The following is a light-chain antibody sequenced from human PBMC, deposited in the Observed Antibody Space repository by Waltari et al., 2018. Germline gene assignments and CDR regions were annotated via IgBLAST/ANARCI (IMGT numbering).Light chain of an antibody. Sequence: EMVLTHSPCPLSLSTGDRAHLSCRASKSVSSSYLDWYQQKPGQAPRLLIFGASISATGIPDRFSGSGSGTDFTLTISGLGPEDFAVYSGQQYGSSPFFGPGTKVDIK. CDR1: KSVSSSY. CDR2: GAS. J-gene: IGKJ3*01. V-gene: IGKV3-20*01. CDR3: QQYGSSPF.